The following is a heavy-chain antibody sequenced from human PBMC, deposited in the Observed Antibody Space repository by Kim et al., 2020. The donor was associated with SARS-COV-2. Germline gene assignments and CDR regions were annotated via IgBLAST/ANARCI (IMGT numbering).Heavy chain of an antibody. CDR1: GFTFSSYS. V-gene: IGHV3-48*02. Sequence: GGSLRLSCAASGFTFSSYSMNWVRQAPGKGLEWVSYISSSSSTIYYADSVKGRFTISRDNAKNSLYLQMNSLRDEDTAVYYCARGGRTQYCSGGSCNQDGDYWGQGTLVTVSS. CDR2: ISSSSSTI. CDR3: ARGGRTQYCSGGSCNQDGDY. D-gene: IGHD2-15*01. J-gene: IGHJ4*02.